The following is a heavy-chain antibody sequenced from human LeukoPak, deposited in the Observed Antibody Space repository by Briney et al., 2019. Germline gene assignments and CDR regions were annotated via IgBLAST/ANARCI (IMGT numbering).Heavy chain of an antibody. CDR3: ARHETVGATNPPFDY. J-gene: IGHJ4*02. Sequence: SQTLSLTCTVSGGSISSGGYYWSWIRQHPGKGLEWIGYIYYSGSTYYNPSLKSRVTISVDTSKNQFSLKLSSVTAADTAVYYCARHETVGATNPPFDYWGQGTLVTVSS. D-gene: IGHD1-26*01. CDR1: GGSISSGGYY. CDR2: IYYSGST. V-gene: IGHV4-31*03.